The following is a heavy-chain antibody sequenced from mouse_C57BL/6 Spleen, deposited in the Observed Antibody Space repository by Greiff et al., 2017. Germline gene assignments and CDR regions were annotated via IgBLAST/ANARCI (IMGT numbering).Heavy chain of an antibody. Sequence: EVQLVESGGGLVQPKGSLKLSCAASGFSFNTYAMNWVRQAPGKGLEWVARIRSKSNNYATYYADSGKDRFTISRDYSESILYLQMNNLKTEDTAMYYCVGHYYYGSSYDAMDYWGQGTSVTVSS. D-gene: IGHD1-1*01. CDR1: GFSFNTYA. J-gene: IGHJ4*01. CDR2: IRSKSNNYAT. V-gene: IGHV10-1*01. CDR3: VGHYYYGSSYDAMDY.